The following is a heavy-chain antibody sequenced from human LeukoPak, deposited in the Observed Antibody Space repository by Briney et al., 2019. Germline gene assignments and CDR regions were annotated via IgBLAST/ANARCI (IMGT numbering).Heavy chain of an antibody. V-gene: IGHV3-53*01. D-gene: IGHD6-19*01. CDR1: GFTVSSNY. Sequence: GGSLRLSCAASGFTVSSNYMSWVRQAPGKGLEWVSVIYSGGSTYYADSVKGRFTISRDNSKNTLYLQMNSLRAEDTAVYYCARVSSGWYVFDYWGQGTLVTVSS. J-gene: IGHJ4*02. CDR3: ARVSSGWYVFDY. CDR2: IYSGGST.